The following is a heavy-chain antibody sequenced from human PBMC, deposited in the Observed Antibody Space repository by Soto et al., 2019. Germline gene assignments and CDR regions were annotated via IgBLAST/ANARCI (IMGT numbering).Heavy chain of an antibody. CDR3: ARQQSHVVTAPSVN. V-gene: IGHV5-51*01. Sequence: XESLKISRKTSGYNFGTYGLAWVRQVPGKGLEWMGMIYPDDSDTRYSPSFKGQVTMSVDRSTSTAFLQWRSLKASDTALYFCARQQSHVVTAPSVNWGQGTLVTVSS. CDR2: IYPDDSDT. J-gene: IGHJ4*02. CDR1: GYNFGTYG. D-gene: IGHD2-21*02.